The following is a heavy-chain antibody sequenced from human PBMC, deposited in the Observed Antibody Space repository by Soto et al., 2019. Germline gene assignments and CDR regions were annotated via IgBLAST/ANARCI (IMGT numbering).Heavy chain of an antibody. V-gene: IGHV1-3*01. J-gene: IGHJ6*03. CDR1: GYTFTSYA. Sequence: QVQLVQSGAEVKKPGASVKVSCKASGYTFTSYAMHWVRQAPGQRLEWMGWINAGNGNTKYSQKFQGRVTITRDTSASTAYMELSSLRSEDTAVYYCARESSGSSFDYYYMDVWGKGTTVTVSS. CDR2: INAGNGNT. CDR3: ARESSGSSFDYYYMDV. D-gene: IGHD6-6*01.